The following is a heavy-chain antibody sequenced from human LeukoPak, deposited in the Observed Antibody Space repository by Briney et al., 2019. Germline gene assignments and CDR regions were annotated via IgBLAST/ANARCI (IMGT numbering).Heavy chain of an antibody. V-gene: IGHV3-64*01. J-gene: IGHJ3*01. CDR3: ARDRTPRYSGYAADVFDV. D-gene: IGHD5-12*01. CDR2: ISSNGVST. CDR1: GFTFSRYP. Sequence: PGGSLRLSCTASGFTFSRYPMHWARQAPGKGPEDISVISSNGVSTHYASSVNGRFTISRDNSKNTLYLQMGSLRVKDMAVYYCARDRTPRYSGYAADVFDVWGQGTMVTVSS.